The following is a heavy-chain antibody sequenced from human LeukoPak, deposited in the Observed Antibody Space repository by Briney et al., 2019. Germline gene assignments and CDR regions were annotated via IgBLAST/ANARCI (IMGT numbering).Heavy chain of an antibody. Sequence: SETLSLTCSVSGGSIRSSSSYFWGWIRQPPGKGLEWIGNIYYSGSSYYNPSLKSRVAMSVDTSKNQFSLKLSSVTAADTAVYYCARRLRRGYDFVSGGYHFDYWGQGTLVTVSS. J-gene: IGHJ4*02. CDR2: IYYSGSS. CDR3: ARRLRRGYDFVSGGYHFDY. CDR1: GGSIRSSSSYF. V-gene: IGHV4-39*01. D-gene: IGHD3-3*01.